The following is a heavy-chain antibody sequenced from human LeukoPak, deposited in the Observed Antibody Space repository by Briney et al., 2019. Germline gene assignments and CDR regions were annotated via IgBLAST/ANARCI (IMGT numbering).Heavy chain of an antibody. V-gene: IGHV3-23*01. CDR2: ISGSGGST. J-gene: IGHJ6*02. CDR3: ASDAPTYCSSTSCYTGYYGMDV. Sequence: GGSLRLSCAASGFTFSSYAMSWVRQAPGKGLEWVSAISGSGGSTYYADSVKGRFTISRDNAKNSLYLQMNSLRAEDTAVYYCASDAPTYCSSTSCYTGYYGMDVWGQGTTVTVSS. D-gene: IGHD2-2*02. CDR1: GFTFSSYA.